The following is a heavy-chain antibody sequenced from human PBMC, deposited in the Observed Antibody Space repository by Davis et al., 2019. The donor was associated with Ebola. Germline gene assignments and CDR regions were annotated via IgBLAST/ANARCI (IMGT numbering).Heavy chain of an antibody. Sequence: ASVKVSCKASGGTFSTYAINWLRQAPGQRFEWLGWITTNTASPTYARGFSERFVFSLDTSVNTAFLQINNLRAEDTAIYYCARGMGELALNWGQGTLVTVSS. D-gene: IGHD3-16*01. CDR3: ARGMGELALN. V-gene: IGHV7-4-1*02. CDR2: ITTNTASP. J-gene: IGHJ4*02. CDR1: GGTFSTYA.